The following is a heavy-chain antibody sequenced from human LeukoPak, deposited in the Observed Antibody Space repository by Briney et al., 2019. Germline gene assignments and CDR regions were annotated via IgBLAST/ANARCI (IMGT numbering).Heavy chain of an antibody. D-gene: IGHD2-15*01. Sequence: ASVNVSCKASGYTFTSYYMHWVRQAPGQGLEWMGIINPSGGSTSYAQKFQGRVTMTRDTSTSTVYMELSSLRSEDTAVYYCARDSTFSFVVVVAAYWGQGTLVTVSS. CDR1: GYTFTSYY. J-gene: IGHJ4*02. CDR3: ARDSTFSFVVVVAAY. CDR2: INPSGGST. V-gene: IGHV1-46*01.